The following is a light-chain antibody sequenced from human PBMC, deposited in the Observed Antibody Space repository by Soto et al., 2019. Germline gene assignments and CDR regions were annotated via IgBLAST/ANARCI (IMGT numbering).Light chain of an antibody. CDR2: EAS. V-gene: IGKV1-5*03. J-gene: IGKJ1*01. CDR1: QSISSW. Sequence: DSQMTQSPSTLSSSVGDRVIITCRASQSISSWLAWYQQKPGKAPKLLIYEASRLESGVPSRISGSGSGTEFTLTISSLQPEDSATYYCQQYTNTNNPWMFGQGTKVDI. CDR3: QQYTNTNNPWM.